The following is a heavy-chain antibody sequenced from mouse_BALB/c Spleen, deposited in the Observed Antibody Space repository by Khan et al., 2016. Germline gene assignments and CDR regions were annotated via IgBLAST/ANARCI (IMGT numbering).Heavy chain of an antibody. CDR1: GYSITSDYA. J-gene: IGHJ3*01. D-gene: IGHD2-1*01. V-gene: IGHV3-2*02. Sequence: EVQLQESGPGLVKPSQSLSLTCTVTGYSITSDYAWNWIRQFPGNKLEWMGYISYSGSTSYNPSLKSRISITRDTSKNQFFLQLNSVTTEDTATYYYARARYGNTWFAYWGQGTLVTVSA. CDR2: ISYSGST. CDR3: ARARYGNTWFAY.